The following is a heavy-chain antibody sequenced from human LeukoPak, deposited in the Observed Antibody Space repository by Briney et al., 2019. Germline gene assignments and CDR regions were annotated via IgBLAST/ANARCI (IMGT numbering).Heavy chain of an antibody. CDR2: MNPNSGNT. CDR1: GYTFTSYD. Sequence: ASVKVSCKASGYTFTSYDINWVRQATGQGLEWMGWMNPNSGNTGYAQKFQGRVTMTRNTSISTAYMELSSLRSDDTAVYYCARDYYDSSGYYPGAFYFDYWGQGTLVTVSS. V-gene: IGHV1-8*01. CDR3: ARDYYDSSGYYPGAFYFDY. J-gene: IGHJ4*02. D-gene: IGHD3-22*01.